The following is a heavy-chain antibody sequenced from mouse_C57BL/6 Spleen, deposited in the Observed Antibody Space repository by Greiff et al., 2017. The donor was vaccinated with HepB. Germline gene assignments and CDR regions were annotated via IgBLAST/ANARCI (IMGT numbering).Heavy chain of an antibody. CDR3: ARRLTAQATSWFAY. V-gene: IGHV1-55*01. CDR2: IYPGSGST. J-gene: IGHJ3*01. CDR1: GYTFTSYW. Sequence: VQLQQPGAELVKPGASVKMSCKASGYTFTSYWITWVKQRPGQGLEWIGDIYPGSGSTNYNEKFKSKATLTVDTSSSTAYMQLSSLTSEDSAVYYCARRLTAQATSWFAYWGQGTLVTVSA. D-gene: IGHD3-2*02.